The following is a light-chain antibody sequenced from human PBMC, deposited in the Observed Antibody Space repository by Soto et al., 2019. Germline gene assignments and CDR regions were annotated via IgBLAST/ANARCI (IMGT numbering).Light chain of an antibody. CDR1: SGHSSYA. J-gene: IGLJ2*01. CDR2: LNSDGSH. Sequence: QPVLTQSPSASASLGASVKLTCTLSSGHSSYAIAWHQQQPEKGPRYLMNLNSDGSHSKGDGIPDRFSGSSSGAERYLTISSLQSEDEADYYCQTLGTGIQVFGGGPKLTVL. V-gene: IGLV4-69*01. CDR3: QTLGTGIQV.